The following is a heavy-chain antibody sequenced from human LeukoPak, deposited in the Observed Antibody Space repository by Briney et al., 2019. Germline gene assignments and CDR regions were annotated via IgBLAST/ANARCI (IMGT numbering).Heavy chain of an antibody. J-gene: IGHJ5*02. D-gene: IGHD2-21*02. V-gene: IGHV1-18*01. Sequence: GASVKVSCKASGYTFTSYGISWVRQAPGQGLEWMGWISAYNGNTNYAQKLQGRVTMTTDTSTSTAYMELRSLRSDDTAVYYCARGARDIVVVTAIHNNWFDPWGQGTLVTVSS. CDR3: ARGARDIVVVTAIHNNWFDP. CDR1: GYTFTSYG. CDR2: ISAYNGNT.